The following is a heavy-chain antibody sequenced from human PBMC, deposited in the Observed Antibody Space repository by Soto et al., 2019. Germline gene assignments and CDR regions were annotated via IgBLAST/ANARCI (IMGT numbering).Heavy chain of an antibody. Sequence: QVQLQESGPGLVKPSETLSLTCTVSGGAISAFYWNWIRQTAGEGLEWIGRIYANGHTNYNPSLESRVIMSVDTSKHQFSLKLNSVTAADTAVYYCARSPSTSSIGTFDIWGQGTMVTVSS. CDR3: ARSPSTSSIGTFDI. CDR1: GGAISAFY. D-gene: IGHD6-6*01. J-gene: IGHJ3*02. CDR2: IYANGHT. V-gene: IGHV4-4*07.